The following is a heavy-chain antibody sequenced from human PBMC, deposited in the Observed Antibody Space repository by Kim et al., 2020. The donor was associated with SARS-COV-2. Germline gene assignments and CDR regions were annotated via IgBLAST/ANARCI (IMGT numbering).Heavy chain of an antibody. V-gene: IGHV3-48*02. Sequence: GGSLRLSCAASGFTFSSYNMNWVRQAPGKGLEWVSYITSSSSTIYYADSVKGRFTISRDNAKNSLYLQLNSLRDEDTAVYYCARDLRVVVAATRWFDPWGQGSLVTVSS. J-gene: IGHJ5*02. CDR2: ITSSSSTI. CDR1: GFTFSSYN. D-gene: IGHD2-15*01. CDR3: ARDLRVVVAATRWFDP.